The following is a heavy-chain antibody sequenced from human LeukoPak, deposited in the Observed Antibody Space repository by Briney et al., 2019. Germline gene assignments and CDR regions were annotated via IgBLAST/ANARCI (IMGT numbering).Heavy chain of an antibody. V-gene: IGHV3-23*01. J-gene: IGHJ4*02. CDR1: GFTFSSSA. Sequence: PGGSLRLSCAASGFTFSSSAMSWVRQAPGKGLEWVSAISNNGGYTYYADSVQGRFTISRDNSKSTLCLQMNSLRAEDTAVYYCAREAGATGLDYWGQGTLVTVSS. D-gene: IGHD1-26*01. CDR2: ISNNGGYT. CDR3: AREAGATGLDY.